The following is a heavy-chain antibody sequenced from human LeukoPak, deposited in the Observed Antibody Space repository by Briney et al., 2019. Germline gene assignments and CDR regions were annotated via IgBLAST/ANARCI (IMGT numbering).Heavy chain of an antibody. J-gene: IGHJ4*02. CDR2: MYYSGST. D-gene: IGHD6-13*01. Sequence: SETLSLTCSVSGGSSRSSNYYWGWMRQPPGKGLEWIGSMYYSGSTYNNPFLKSRVTISVDSSKNQSSLKVNSVTAADTAVYYCTRGNSIAAGANWGQGTLVTVSS. CDR3: TRGNSIAAGAN. CDR1: GGSSRSSNYY. V-gene: IGHV4-39*07.